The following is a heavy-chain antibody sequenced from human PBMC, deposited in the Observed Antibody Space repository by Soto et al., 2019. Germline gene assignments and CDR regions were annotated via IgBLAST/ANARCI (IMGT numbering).Heavy chain of an antibody. CDR3: ARLEVPAATVLLHYYYYGMDV. CDR1: GFTFSSYS. V-gene: IGHV3-48*01. Sequence: SRRLSCAASGFTFSSYSMNLVRQAPGKGLEWVSYISSSSSTIYYADSVKGRFTISRDNSKNTLYLQMNSLRAEDTAVYYFARLEVPAATVLLHYYYYGMDVWGQGTTVTVSS. J-gene: IGHJ6*02. D-gene: IGHD2-2*01. CDR2: ISSSSSTI.